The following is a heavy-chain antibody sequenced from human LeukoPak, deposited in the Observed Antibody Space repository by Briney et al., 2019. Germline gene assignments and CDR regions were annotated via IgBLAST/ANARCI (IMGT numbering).Heavy chain of an antibody. J-gene: IGHJ4*02. D-gene: IGHD5-12*01. CDR3: ARDLLSGYSGYAPGY. V-gene: IGHV1-2*02. CDR1: GYTVTGYY. Sequence: ASVKVSCKSSGYTVTGYYMNWVRQAPGQGLEWMGWINPNSGGTNYAQKFQGRVTMTRDTSISTAYMELSRLRSDDTAVYYCARDLLSGYSGYAPGYWGQGTLVTVSS. CDR2: INPNSGGT.